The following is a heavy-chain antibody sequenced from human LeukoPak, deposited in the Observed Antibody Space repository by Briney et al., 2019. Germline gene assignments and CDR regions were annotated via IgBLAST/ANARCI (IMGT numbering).Heavy chain of an antibody. J-gene: IGHJ4*02. V-gene: IGHV1-18*01. D-gene: IGHD2-2*01. Sequence: ASVKVSCKASGYTFTSYGISWVRQAPGQGLEWMGWISAYNGNTNYAQKLQGRVTMTTDTSTSTAYMELRSLRSDDTAVYYCASHLRDIVAVPAALWGQGTLVTVSS. CDR1: GYTFTSYG. CDR2: ISAYNGNT. CDR3: ASHLRDIVAVPAAL.